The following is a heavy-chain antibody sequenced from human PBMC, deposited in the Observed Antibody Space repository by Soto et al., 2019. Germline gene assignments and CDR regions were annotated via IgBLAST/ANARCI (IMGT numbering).Heavy chain of an antibody. CDR3: AKGDNLGPKTGYAFDP. J-gene: IGHJ5*02. V-gene: IGHV6-1*01. D-gene: IGHD5-12*01. CDR1: GDSVSSNTAS. CDR2: TYFRSKWYN. Sequence: SQTLSHTCAISGDSVSSNTASWSWIRQSPSRGLEWLGRTYFRSKWYNDYAVSVKSRIIINPDTSNNQFSLQLNSVTPEDTAVYFCAKGDNLGPKTGYAFDPWGQGIMVTVSS.